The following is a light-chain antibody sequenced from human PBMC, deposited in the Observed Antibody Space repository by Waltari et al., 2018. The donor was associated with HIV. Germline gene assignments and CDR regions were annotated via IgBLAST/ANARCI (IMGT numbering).Light chain of an antibody. CDR1: RSNIGSTT. CDR3: LAWDVSLQGYV. CDR2: SHN. J-gene: IGLJ1*01. Sequence: QRVTISCSGSRSNIGSTTVNWYQQVPGTAPKLLIYSHNERPSGVPDRFSGSKSGTSASLAINGLQSEDEADYYCLAWDVSLQGYVFGTGTKVTVL. V-gene: IGLV1-44*01.